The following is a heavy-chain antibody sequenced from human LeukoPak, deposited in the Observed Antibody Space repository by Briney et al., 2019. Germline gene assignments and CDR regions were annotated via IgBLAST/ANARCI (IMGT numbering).Heavy chain of an antibody. V-gene: IGHV1-8*03. CDR1: GYTFTSYD. D-gene: IGHD1-26*01. CDR2: MNPNSGNT. CDR3: ARVPMWSPTASKHPKTYYFDY. J-gene: IGHJ4*02. Sequence: VASVKVSCKASGYTFTSYDINWVRQATGQGLEWMGWMNPNSGNTGYAQKFQGRVTITRNTSISTAYMELSSLRSEDTAVYYCARVPMWSPTASKHPKTYYFDYWGQGTLVTVSS.